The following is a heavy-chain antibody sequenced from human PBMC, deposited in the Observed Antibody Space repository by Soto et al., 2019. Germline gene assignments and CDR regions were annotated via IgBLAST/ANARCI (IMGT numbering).Heavy chain of an antibody. J-gene: IGHJ4*02. CDR3: AKYRLAMIVVVIQFDY. CDR1: GFTFSDYA. Sequence: GGSLRLSCAGSGFTFSDYAMSWVRQAPGKGLEWVSVISARGGNTYYADSVKGRFTISRDNSKNTLYLQMNSLTAEDTAVYYCAKYRLAMIVVVIQFDYWGQGTLVTVSS. V-gene: IGHV3-23*01. CDR2: ISARGGNT. D-gene: IGHD3-22*01.